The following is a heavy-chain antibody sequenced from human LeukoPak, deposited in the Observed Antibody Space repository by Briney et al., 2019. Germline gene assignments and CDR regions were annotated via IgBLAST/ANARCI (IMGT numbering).Heavy chain of an antibody. CDR2: VDPEDGKT. Sequence: GATVKISCKASGYTFNDYYIHWVQQAPGKGLEWMGRVDPEDGKTIYAEKFQGGVTITADTSAVTAYMKLTSLRSDDTAVYYCTTLLDYFDYWGQGTLVTVSS. CDR3: TTLLDYFDY. J-gene: IGHJ4*02. V-gene: IGHV1-69-2*01. CDR1: GYTFNDYY.